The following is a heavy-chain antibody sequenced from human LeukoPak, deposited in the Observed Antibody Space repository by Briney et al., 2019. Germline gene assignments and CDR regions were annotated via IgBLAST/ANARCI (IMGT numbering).Heavy chain of an antibody. CDR3: VRGYSSGYRLDY. Sequence: GGSLRLSCAASGFTFSSYWMHWVRQDPVKGLLWVSRINGDGSSTDYADSEKGRFTISRDNAKNTVYLQMNSLKAEDTAVYYCVRGYSSGYRLDYWGQGTLVTASS. CDR1: GFTFSSYW. D-gene: IGHD3-22*01. J-gene: IGHJ4*02. CDR2: INGDGSST. V-gene: IGHV3-74*01.